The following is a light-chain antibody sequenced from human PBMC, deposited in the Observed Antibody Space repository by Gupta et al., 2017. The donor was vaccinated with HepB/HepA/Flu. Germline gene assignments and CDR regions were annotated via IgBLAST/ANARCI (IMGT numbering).Light chain of an antibody. CDR2: RAS. J-gene: IGKJ4*01. CDR1: QSVSPN. V-gene: IGKV3-15*01. CDR3: QQDNKWPLT. Sequence: EIVMTQSPATLSVSPGERAILSCRASQSVSPNLAWYQQKPGQAPRLLIYRASTRATGITARFSGSGSATEFTLTISSLQSEDFAVYYCQQDNKWPLTFGGGTKVDI.